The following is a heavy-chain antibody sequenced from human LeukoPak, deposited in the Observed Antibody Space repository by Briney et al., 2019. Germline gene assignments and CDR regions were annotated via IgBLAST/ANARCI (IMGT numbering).Heavy chain of an antibody. D-gene: IGHD3-22*01. V-gene: IGHV3-74*01. CDR1: GFTFSSYW. J-gene: IGHJ4*02. CDR3: AREVDSSGYYFIDY. Sequence: GGSLRLSCAASGFTFSSYWMHWVRQAPGKGLVWVSRINTDGSSTSYADSVKGRFTISRDNAKNTLYLQMNSLRAEDTAVYYCAREVDSSGYYFIDYWGQGTLVTVSS. CDR2: INTDGSST.